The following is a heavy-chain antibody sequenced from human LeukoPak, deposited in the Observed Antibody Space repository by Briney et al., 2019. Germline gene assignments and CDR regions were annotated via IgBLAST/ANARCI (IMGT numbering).Heavy chain of an antibody. V-gene: IGHV4-34*01. CDR3: ARAANSGGYYGIDY. Sequence: SETLSLTCAVYGGSFSGYYWSWIRQPPGKGLEWIGEINHSGSTNYNPSLKSRVTISVDTSKNQFSLKLSSVTAADTAVYYCARAANSGGYYGIDYWGQGTLVTVSS. D-gene: IGHD1-26*01. J-gene: IGHJ4*02. CDR1: GGSFSGYY. CDR2: INHSGST.